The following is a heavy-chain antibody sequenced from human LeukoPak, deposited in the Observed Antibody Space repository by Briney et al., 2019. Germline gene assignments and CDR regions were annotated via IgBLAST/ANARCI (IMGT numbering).Heavy chain of an antibody. J-gene: IGHJ6*02. CDR2: IRSKANSYAT. D-gene: IGHD3-22*01. CDR3: TAYYYDSSIHYYYGMDV. V-gene: IGHV3-73*01. Sequence: GGSLRLSCAASGFTFSGSAMHWVRPASGKGLEWGGRIRSKANSYATAYAASVKGRFTISRDDSKNTAYLQMNSLKTENTAVYYCTAYYYDSSIHYYYGMDVWGQGTTVTVSS. CDR1: GFTFSGSA.